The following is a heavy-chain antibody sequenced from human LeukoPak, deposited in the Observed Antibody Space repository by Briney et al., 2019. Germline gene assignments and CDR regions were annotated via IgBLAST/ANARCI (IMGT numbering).Heavy chain of an antibody. V-gene: IGHV4-4*07. D-gene: IGHD2-2*01. CDR1: GGSISSYY. CDR2: IYTSGNT. J-gene: IGHJ6*03. Sequence: SETLSLTCSVSGGSISSYYWSWIRQPAGKGLVWIGRIYTSGNTNYNPSLKSRVTMSVDTSKNQFSLKLSSVTAADTAVYYCARAYKGSASLNYYYYMDVWGKGTTVTVSS. CDR3: ARAYKGSASLNYYYYMDV.